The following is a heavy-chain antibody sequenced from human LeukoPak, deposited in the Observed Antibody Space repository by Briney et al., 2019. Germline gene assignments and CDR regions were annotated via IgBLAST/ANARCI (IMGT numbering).Heavy chain of an antibody. CDR3: ANSYPVFDY. V-gene: IGHV3-33*06. CDR1: GFTFSNYG. D-gene: IGHD3-16*01. CDR2: IWYDGSNK. J-gene: IGHJ4*02. Sequence: GGSLRLSCAASGFTFSNYGMHWVRQAPGKGLEWVAVIWYDGSNKYYADSVKGRFTISRDNSKNTLYLQMNSLRAEDTAVYYCANSYPVFDYWGQGTLVTVSS.